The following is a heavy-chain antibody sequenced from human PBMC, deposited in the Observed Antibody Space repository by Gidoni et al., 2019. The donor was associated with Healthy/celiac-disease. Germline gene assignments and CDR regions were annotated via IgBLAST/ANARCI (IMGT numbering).Heavy chain of an antibody. D-gene: IGHD6-13*01. V-gene: IGHV4-34*01. CDR3: ASIAAAGTGSFWFDP. CDR2: INHSGST. Sequence: QVQLQQWGAGLLNPSETLSLTCAVYGGSFSGYYWSWIRQPPGKGLEWIGEINHSGSTNYNPSLKSRVTISVDTSKNQFSLKLSSVTAADTAVYYCASIAAAGTGSFWFDPWGQGTLVTVSS. CDR1: GGSFSGYY. J-gene: IGHJ5*02.